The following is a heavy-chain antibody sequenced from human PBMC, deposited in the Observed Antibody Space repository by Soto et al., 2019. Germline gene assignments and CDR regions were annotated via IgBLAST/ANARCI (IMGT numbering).Heavy chain of an antibody. CDR2: ISSSSSYI. V-gene: IGHV3-21*01. Sequence: VGSLRLSCAAPGFTFSSYSMNWVRQAPGKGLEWGSAISSSSSYIYYADSVKGRFTISRDNAKNSLYLQMNSLRAENTAVYYCASCYDFWSGYFPMGHDAFDIWGQGKMVTVS. J-gene: IGHJ3*02. CDR1: GFTFSSYS. CDR3: ASCYDFWSGYFPMGHDAFDI. D-gene: IGHD3-3*01.